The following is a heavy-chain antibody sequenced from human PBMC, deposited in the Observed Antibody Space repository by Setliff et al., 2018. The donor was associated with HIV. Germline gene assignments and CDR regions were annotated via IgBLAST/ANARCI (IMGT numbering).Heavy chain of an antibody. CDR3: ARKDVTTSGLDI. Sequence: GGSLRLSCAASGFTFSSHWMHWVRQAPGKGLVWVSRIKSDGSSTAYADSVKGRFTISRDNAKSTLYLQMNSLRVEDTAVYYCARKDVTTSGLDIWGQGTMVTVSS. CDR1: GFTFSSHW. CDR2: IKSDGSST. J-gene: IGHJ3*02. V-gene: IGHV3-74*01. D-gene: IGHD4-17*01.